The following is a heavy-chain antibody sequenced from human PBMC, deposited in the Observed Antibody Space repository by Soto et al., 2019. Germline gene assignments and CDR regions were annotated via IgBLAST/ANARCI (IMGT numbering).Heavy chain of an antibody. V-gene: IGHV4-59*01. J-gene: IGHJ4*02. Sequence: SETLSLTCTVSGGSITSFYWSWIRQPPGKALEWIGYIYYSGSTNYNPSLKSRVTISVDTSKNQFSPKLSSVTAADTAVYYCARSGNDYPRIFFDYWGQGALVTVSS. D-gene: IGHD5-12*01. CDR3: ARSGNDYPRIFFDY. CDR1: GGSITSFY. CDR2: IYYSGST.